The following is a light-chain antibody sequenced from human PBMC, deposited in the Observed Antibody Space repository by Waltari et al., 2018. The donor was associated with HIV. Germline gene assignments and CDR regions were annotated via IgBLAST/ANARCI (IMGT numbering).Light chain of an antibody. Sequence: QSVLMQPPSVSGAPGQRVTISCTGSSSNIGAGYHVHWYQQLPGAAPKLLISPNTNRPSGVPDRCSGSKSCASASLAITGLQSEDEGDYYCQSFNNSLRAWGLFGGGTRLTVL. CDR1: SSNIGAGYH. CDR3: QSFNNSLRAWGL. CDR2: PNT. V-gene: IGLV1-40*01. J-gene: IGLJ2*01.